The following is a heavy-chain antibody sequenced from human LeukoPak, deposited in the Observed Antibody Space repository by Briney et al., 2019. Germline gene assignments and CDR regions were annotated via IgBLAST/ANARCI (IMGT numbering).Heavy chain of an antibody. Sequence: GGSLRLSCAASGFTFSSNWVHWVRQAPGKGLVWVSRINEDGSTTNYADSVKGRSTIFRDNAKNTLYLQMNSLRAEDTAVYYCVRDLGGRSGHWGQGTLVTVSS. J-gene: IGHJ4*02. CDR1: GFTFSSNW. CDR2: INEDGSTT. V-gene: IGHV3-74*01. D-gene: IGHD1-26*01. CDR3: VRDLGGRSGH.